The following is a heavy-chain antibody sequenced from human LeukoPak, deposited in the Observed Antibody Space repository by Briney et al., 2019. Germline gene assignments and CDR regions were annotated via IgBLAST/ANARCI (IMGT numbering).Heavy chain of an antibody. Sequence: SSETLSHTCTVSGGSISSYYWSWIRQPPGKGLEWIGYIYYSGSTNYNPSLKSRVTISVDTSKNQFSLKLSSVTAADTAVYYCARRAPYSYEWSTLDYWGQGTLVTVSS. CDR2: IYYSGST. CDR1: GGSISSYY. D-gene: IGHD5-18*01. J-gene: IGHJ4*02. CDR3: ARRAPYSYEWSTLDY. V-gene: IGHV4-59*08.